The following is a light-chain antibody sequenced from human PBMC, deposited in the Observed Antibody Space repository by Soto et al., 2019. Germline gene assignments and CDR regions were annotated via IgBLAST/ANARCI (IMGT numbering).Light chain of an antibody. CDR1: QDINSY. V-gene: IGKV1-39*01. Sequence: MGDSSTSTWRVSQDINSYLAWYQQKPGKAPNLLIYEASILQRGVPSRFSGSNSGTDYTLTISSLQPAADAPYHCQQSHSTTPRTCGGGTKVDIK. J-gene: IGKJ4*01. CDR2: EAS. CDR3: QQSHSTTPRT.